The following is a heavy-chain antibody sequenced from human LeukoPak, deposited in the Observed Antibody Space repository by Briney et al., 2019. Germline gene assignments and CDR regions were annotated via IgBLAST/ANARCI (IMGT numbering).Heavy chain of an antibody. CDR2: IYTSGST. CDR3: ARVRSYNFLRGYFDY. CDR1: GGSISSGSYY. J-gene: IGHJ4*02. Sequence: PSETLSLTCTVSGGSISSGSYYWSWIRQPAGKGLEWIGRIYTSGSTNYNPSLKSRVTISVDTSKNQFSLKLSSVTAADTAVYYCARVRSYNFLRGYFDYWGQGTLVTVSS. V-gene: IGHV4-61*02. D-gene: IGHD3-3*01.